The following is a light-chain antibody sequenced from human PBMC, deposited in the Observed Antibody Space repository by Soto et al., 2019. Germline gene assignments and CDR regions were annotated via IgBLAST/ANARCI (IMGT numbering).Light chain of an antibody. CDR3: QQLHGYPIT. CDR1: QSISSY. Sequence: EILFTQSPATLSVSPGEISTLSDRASQSISSYLAWYHQKPGQAPRLLIYGAFNRATGIPARFSGSGSGTHFTLTISSLQPEDFATYYCQQLHGYPITFGQGTRLET. J-gene: IGKJ5*01. CDR2: GAF. V-gene: IGKV3-11*01.